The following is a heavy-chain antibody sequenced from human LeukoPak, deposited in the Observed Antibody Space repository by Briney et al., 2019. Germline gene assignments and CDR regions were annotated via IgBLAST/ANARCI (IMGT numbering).Heavy chain of an antibody. CDR1: GLTFSSYE. J-gene: IGHJ3*02. Sequence: GGPLILSCAASGLTFSSYEMNLVRQAPGKRQDGLSHIHNTDNNILYEDSLKRRFTDSRYNAKNPLYLQINSLRAEDTTVYYCVSIDYGGFTHAFDIRGQGTMVTVSS. CDR2: IHNTDNNI. D-gene: IGHD4-23*01. V-gene: IGHV3-48*03. CDR3: VSIDYGGFTHAFDI.